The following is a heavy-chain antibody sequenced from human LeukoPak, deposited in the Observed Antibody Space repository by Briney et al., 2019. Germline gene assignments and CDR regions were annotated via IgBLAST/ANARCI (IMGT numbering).Heavy chain of an antibody. Sequence: PSETLSLTCTVSGGSISNYYWSWIRQPAGKGLEWIGRIYTTGGTNYNPSLKSGVTMSVDTSKNQFSLKLSSVTAADTAVYYCARFGDYGSGSFFDYWGQGTLVTVSS. CDR3: ARFGDYGSGSFFDY. J-gene: IGHJ4*02. CDR1: GGSISNYY. CDR2: IYTTGGT. D-gene: IGHD3-10*01. V-gene: IGHV4-4*07.